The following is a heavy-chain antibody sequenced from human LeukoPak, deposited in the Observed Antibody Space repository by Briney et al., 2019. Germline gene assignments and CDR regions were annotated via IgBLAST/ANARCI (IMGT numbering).Heavy chain of an antibody. CDR3: AKGESNSGWLLFDY. J-gene: IGHJ4*02. D-gene: IGHD5-12*01. CDR2: ISGSGAT. V-gene: IGHV3-23*01. Sequence: GGSLIHSCAASGYTFSSYAMSWVRQAPGKGLEWVSTISGSGATYYADSVKGRFTISRDSSKNTLYLEVNSLRAEDTAVYYCAKGESNSGWLLFDYWGEETLVTVSS. CDR1: GYTFSSYA.